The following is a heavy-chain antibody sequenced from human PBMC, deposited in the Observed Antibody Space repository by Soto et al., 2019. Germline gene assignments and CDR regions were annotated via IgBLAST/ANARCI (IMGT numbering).Heavy chain of an antibody. Sequence: EVQLVESGGGLVQPGGSLRLSGAASGFTVSNNYMRWVRQAPGKGLEWVSLIYSGGATYYADSVKGRFTISRDNSKNTLYLQMHSLRAEDTAVYYCARDGTYNWVGGQGILVTVSS. CDR2: IYSGGAT. V-gene: IGHV3-66*01. CDR3: ARDGTYNWV. J-gene: IGHJ4*02. CDR1: GFTVSNNY. D-gene: IGHD1-1*01.